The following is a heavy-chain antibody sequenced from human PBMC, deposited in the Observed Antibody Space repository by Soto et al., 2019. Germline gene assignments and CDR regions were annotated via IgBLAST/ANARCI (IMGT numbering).Heavy chain of an antibody. V-gene: IGHV3-30*18. CDR3: AKDLHRVVTLYYYYGMDV. CDR2: ISYDGSNK. CDR1: GFTFSSYG. D-gene: IGHD3-3*01. J-gene: IGHJ6*02. Sequence: GGSLRLSCAASGFTFSSYGMHWVRQAPGKGLEWVAVISYDGSNKYYADSVKGRFTISRDNSKNTLYLQMNSLRAEDTAVYYCAKDLHRVVTLYYYYGMDVWGQGTTVTVSS.